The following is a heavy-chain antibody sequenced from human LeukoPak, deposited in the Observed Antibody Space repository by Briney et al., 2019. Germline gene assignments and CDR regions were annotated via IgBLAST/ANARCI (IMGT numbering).Heavy chain of an antibody. J-gene: IGHJ5*02. D-gene: IGHD3-16*01. CDR3: AREGGVWGATVAGFDP. CDR1: GYNFISYG. V-gene: IGHV1-18*01. CDR2: VSAYNGNT. Sequence: GASVRVSCKASGYNFISYGFSWVRQAPGQGLEWMGWVSAYNGNTKYAQKFQDRVTMTTNTSTSTAYMELRSLRPDDTAVYYCAREGGVWGATVAGFDPWGQGTLVSVSS.